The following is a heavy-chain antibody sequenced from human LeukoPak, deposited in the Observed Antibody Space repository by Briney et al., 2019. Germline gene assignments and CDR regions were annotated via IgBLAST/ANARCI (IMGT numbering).Heavy chain of an antibody. J-gene: IGHJ4*02. V-gene: IGHV3-21*01. CDR2: ITKSGDQT. CDR1: GFTFGIYG. CDR3: ATGLVLGWESAAAGSGDY. D-gene: IGHD6-13*01. Sequence: PGGSLRLSCVASGFTFGIYGMHWVRQAPGKGLEWVSTITKSGDQTHYADSVKGRFTISRDNAKNSLYLQMNSLRAEDTAVYYCATGLVLGWESAAAGSGDYWGQGTLVTVSS.